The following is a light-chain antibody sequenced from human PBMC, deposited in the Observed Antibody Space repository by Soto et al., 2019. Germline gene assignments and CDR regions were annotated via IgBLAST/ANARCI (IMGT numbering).Light chain of an antibody. J-gene: IGLJ1*01. CDR1: SSDVGGYNY. V-gene: IGLV2-14*01. Sequence: QSALTQPASVSGSPGQSITISCNGTSSDVGGYNYVSWYQQHPGKAPKLMIYDVSNRPSGVSNRFSGSKSGNTASLTISGLQAEDEADYYCSSYTSSSLGVFGTGTKLTVL. CDR3: SSYTSSSLGV. CDR2: DVS.